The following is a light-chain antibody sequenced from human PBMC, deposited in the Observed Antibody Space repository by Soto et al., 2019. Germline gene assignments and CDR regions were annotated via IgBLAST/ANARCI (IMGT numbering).Light chain of an antibody. V-gene: IGKV1-12*01. Sequence: DIQVTQSPSSVSASVGDRVTISCRASQDISHYLAWYQQKPGKAPKLLIYGASSLQSGVPSRFSGSGSGTDFTLTISCLQSEDFATYYCQQYYSYPPTFGQGTRLEI. CDR1: QDISHY. J-gene: IGKJ5*01. CDR3: QQYYSYPPT. CDR2: GAS.